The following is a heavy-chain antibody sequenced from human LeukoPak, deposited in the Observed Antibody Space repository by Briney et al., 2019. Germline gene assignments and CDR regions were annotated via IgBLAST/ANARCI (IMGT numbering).Heavy chain of an antibody. CDR3: ARKFSSSSFSYYYYYGMDV. Sequence: TSETLSLTCAVYGGSFSGYYWSWIRQPPGKGLEWIGEINHSGSTNYNPSLKGRVTISVDTSKNQFSLKLSSVTAADTAVYYCARKFSSSSFSYYYYYGMDVWGQGTTVTVSS. CDR2: INHSGST. J-gene: IGHJ6*02. D-gene: IGHD6-6*01. V-gene: IGHV4-34*01. CDR1: GGSFSGYY.